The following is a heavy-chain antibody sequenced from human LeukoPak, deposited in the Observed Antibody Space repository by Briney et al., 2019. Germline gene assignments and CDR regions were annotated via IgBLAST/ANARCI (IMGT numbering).Heavy chain of an antibody. CDR3: ARDRRGYSSTWDFDY. V-gene: IGHV1-2*02. CDR1: GYIFSAYY. CDR2: IDTSSGDT. D-gene: IGHD6-13*01. Sequence: GASVKVSCKASGYIFSAYYMHWVRQAPGQGLEWMGWIDTSSGDTNYAQNFQGRVTMTRDTSISTAYMELSRLRSDDTAVFYCARDRRGYSSTWDFDYWGQGTLVTVSS. J-gene: IGHJ4*02.